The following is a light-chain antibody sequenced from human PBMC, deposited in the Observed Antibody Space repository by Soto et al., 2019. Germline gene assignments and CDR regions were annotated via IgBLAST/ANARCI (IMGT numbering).Light chain of an antibody. Sequence: QSVLTQPASVSGSPGQSITISCTGTSSDVGGYNYVSWYQQHPGKAPKLMIYEVSNRPSGVSNRFSGSKSGNTASLTISGLQAEDEADYYCCSYTSSSTWAFGGGTKLTVL. J-gene: IGLJ3*02. CDR3: CSYTSSSTWA. V-gene: IGLV2-14*01. CDR2: EVS. CDR1: SSDVGGYNY.